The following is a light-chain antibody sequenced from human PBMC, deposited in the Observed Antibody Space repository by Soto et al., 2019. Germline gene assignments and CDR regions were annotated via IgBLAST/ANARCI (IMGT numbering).Light chain of an antibody. V-gene: IGLV1-44*01. CDR1: SSNIGSNT. CDR2: TAG. Sequence: QSVLTQPLSVSASPGQRVTISCSGGSSNIGSNTVAWYQHLPGTTPPRLIFTAGQRPSGVPGRFSCSKSGTSASLAISGLQSEDEGDYYCSSWDTSQNGYVFGPGTKLTVL. CDR3: SSWDTSQNGYV. J-gene: IGLJ1*01.